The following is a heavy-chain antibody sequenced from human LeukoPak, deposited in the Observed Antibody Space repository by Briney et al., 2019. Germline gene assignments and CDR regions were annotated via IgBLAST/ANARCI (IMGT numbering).Heavy chain of an antibody. V-gene: IGHV3-48*01. D-gene: IGHD2/OR15-2a*01. Sequence: GGSLRLSCAASGFTFSSYGMSWVRQAPGKGLEWVSYISSSGSTIYYADSVKGRFTISRDNAKNSLYLQMNSLRAEDTAVYYCARRTTTGGVFDYWGQGTLVTVSS. CDR2: ISSSGSTI. CDR3: ARRTTTGGVFDY. CDR1: GFTFSSYG. J-gene: IGHJ4*02.